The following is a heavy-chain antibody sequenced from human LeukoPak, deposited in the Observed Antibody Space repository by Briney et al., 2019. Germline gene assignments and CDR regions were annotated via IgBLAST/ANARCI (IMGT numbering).Heavy chain of an antibody. D-gene: IGHD3-10*01. CDR1: GFILNSYW. CDR2: IKQDGSEK. J-gene: IGHJ4*02. CDR3: ARGARGSGTASDY. Sequence: PGGSLRLSCAASGFILNSYWMSWVRQAPGKGLEWVANIKQDGSEKYYVDSVKGRFTISRDNAKNTLHLQMNSLRAEDTAVYYCARGARGSGTASDYWGQGTLVTVSS. V-gene: IGHV3-7*01.